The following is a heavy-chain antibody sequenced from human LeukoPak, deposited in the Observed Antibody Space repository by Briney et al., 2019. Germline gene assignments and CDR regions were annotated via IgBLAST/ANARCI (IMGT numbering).Heavy chain of an antibody. CDR3: AKDRTVGASYWYFDL. J-gene: IGHJ2*01. CDR2: INSDGSIT. D-gene: IGHD1-26*01. Sequence: GGSLRLSCAASGFTFSNYWMHWVRQTPGKGLVWVSRINSDGSITPYADSVKGRFTISRDNAKNTLYLQMNTLRAEDTAIYYCAKDRTVGASYWYFDLWGRGTLVTVSS. V-gene: IGHV3-74*01. CDR1: GFTFSNYW.